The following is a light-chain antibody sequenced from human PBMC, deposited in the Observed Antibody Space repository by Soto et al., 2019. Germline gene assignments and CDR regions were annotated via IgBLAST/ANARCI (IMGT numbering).Light chain of an antibody. J-gene: IGLJ1*01. CDR3: SSYTSISTYV. CDR2: DVT. V-gene: IGLV2-14*01. Sequence: QSVLTQPASVSGSPGQSITISCTGTSSDVGGYNFVSWYQQHPDKAPKLMIYDVTNRPSGVSNRFSGSKSGNTASLTISGLQAEAGADYYCSSYTSISTYVFGTGTKVTVL. CDR1: SSDVGGYNF.